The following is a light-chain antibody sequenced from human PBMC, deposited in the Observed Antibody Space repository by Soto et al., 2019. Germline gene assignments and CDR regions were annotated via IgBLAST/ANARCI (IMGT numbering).Light chain of an antibody. Sequence: IGMEISVVSVSVNTKERATVSCRSSQSVSSNLAWYQQQPGQAPRLLIYGASTRATGIPARFSGSGSGTEFTLTISCLQSEDFAVYYCQQYNNWPPWTFGQGTKVDI. CDR3: QQYNNWPPWT. CDR2: GAS. J-gene: IGKJ1*01. V-gene: IGKV3-15*01. CDR1: QSVSSN.